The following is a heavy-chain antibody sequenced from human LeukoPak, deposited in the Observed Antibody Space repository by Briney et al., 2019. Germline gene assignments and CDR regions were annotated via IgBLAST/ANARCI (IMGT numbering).Heavy chain of an antibody. J-gene: IGHJ4*02. CDR3: ARAGIAVAGTHIDY. CDR2: VYYSGST. V-gene: IGHV4-39*07. Sequence: SETLSLTCTVSGGSISSSGYYWGWIRQPPGKGLEWIGSVYYSGSTYYNPSLKSRVTISVDTSKNQFSLKLSSVTAADTAVYYCARAGIAVAGTHIDYWGQGTLVTVSS. CDR1: GGSISSSGYY. D-gene: IGHD6-19*01.